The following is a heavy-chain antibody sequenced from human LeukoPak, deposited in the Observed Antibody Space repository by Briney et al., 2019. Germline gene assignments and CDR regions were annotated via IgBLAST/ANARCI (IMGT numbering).Heavy chain of an antibody. CDR2: IYTSGST. CDR1: GGSISSYY. J-gene: IGHJ5*02. CDR3: AREYISGWYARWFDH. V-gene: IGHV4-4*07. D-gene: IGHD6-19*01. Sequence: SETLSLTCTVSGGSISSYYWSWIRQPAGKGLEWIGRIYTSGSTNYNPSLKSRVTMSVDTSKNQFSLKLSSVPAADTAVYYCAREYISGWYARWFDHWGQGTLVTVSS.